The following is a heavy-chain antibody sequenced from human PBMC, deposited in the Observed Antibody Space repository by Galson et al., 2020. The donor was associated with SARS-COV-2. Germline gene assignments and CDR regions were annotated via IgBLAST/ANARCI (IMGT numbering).Heavy chain of an antibody. CDR3: ARDWRVEYQLLYGWFDP. CDR1: GYTFTSYG. J-gene: IGHJ5*02. V-gene: IGHV1-18*04. D-gene: IGHD2-2*02. CDR2: ISAYNGNT. Sequence: ASVKVSCKASGYTFTSYGISWVRQAPGQGLEWMGWISAYNGNTNYAQKLQGRVTMTTDTSTSTAYMELRSLRSDDTAVYYCARDWRVEYQLLYGWFDPWGQGTLVTVSS.